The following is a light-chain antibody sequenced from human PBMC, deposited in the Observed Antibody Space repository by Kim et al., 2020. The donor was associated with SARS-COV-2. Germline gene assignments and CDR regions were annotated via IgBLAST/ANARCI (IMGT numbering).Light chain of an antibody. V-gene: IGKV3-15*01. CDR2: GAS. CDR3: QENSNWLLT. J-gene: IGKJ4*01. CDR1: RSVGSN. Sequence: GTPGERAALSSRASRSVGSNLAWYQQKPGEAPRLLIKGASTRATGIPPRFGGSGSGTDFTFTTSSQESEDFEFYYWQENSNWLLTFGGGTKVNIK.